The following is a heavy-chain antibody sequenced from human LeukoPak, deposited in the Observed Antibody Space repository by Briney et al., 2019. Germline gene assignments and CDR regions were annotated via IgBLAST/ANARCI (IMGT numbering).Heavy chain of an antibody. V-gene: IGHV1-24*01. Sequence: GASVKVSCKVSGYTLTELSIHWVRQAPGKGLEWMGGFDPEDGETIYAQKFQGRVTMTEDTSTDTAYMELSSLRSEDTAVYYCATATPAAKGGGFDYWGQGTLVTVSS. J-gene: IGHJ4*02. D-gene: IGHD2-2*01. CDR2: FDPEDGET. CDR3: ATATPAAKGGGFDY. CDR1: GYTLTELS.